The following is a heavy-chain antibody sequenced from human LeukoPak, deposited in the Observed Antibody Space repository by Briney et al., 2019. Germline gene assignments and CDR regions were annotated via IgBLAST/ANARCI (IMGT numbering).Heavy chain of an antibody. Sequence: GGSLRLSCAASGFTFSSYAMSWVRQAPGKGLEWVSAISGSGGSTYYADSVKGRFTISRDNSKNMLFLQMNSLRAADTAVYYCAKDSSSSNYYYGMDVWGQGTTVTVSS. CDR2: ISGSGGST. CDR3: AKDSSSSNYYYGMDV. J-gene: IGHJ6*02. V-gene: IGHV3-23*01. D-gene: IGHD6-6*01. CDR1: GFTFSSYA.